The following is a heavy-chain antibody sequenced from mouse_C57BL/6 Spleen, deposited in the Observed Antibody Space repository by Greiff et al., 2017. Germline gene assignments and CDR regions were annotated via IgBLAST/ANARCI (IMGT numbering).Heavy chain of an antibody. CDR3: ARRDYYGKGAMDY. CDR1: GFTFSDYG. J-gene: IGHJ4*01. CDR2: ISSGSSTI. D-gene: IGHD1-1*01. V-gene: IGHV5-17*01. Sequence: EVQLVESGGGLVKPGGSLKLSCAASGFTFSDYGMHWVRQAPETGLEWVAYISSGSSTIYYADTVKGRFTISRDNAKNTLFLQMTSLRSEDTAMYYCARRDYYGKGAMDYWGQGTSVTVSS.